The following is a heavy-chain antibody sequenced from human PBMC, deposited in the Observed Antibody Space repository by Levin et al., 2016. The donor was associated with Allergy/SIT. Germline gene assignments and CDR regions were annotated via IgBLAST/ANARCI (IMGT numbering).Heavy chain of an antibody. Sequence: VRQMPGKGLEWMGRIDPSDSYTNYSPSFQGHVTISADKSISTAYLQWSSLKASDTAMYYCARQGWELLEGAFDIWGQGTMVTVSS. CDR3: ARQGWELLEGAFDI. CDR2: IDPSDSYT. D-gene: IGHD1-26*01. V-gene: IGHV5-10-1*01. J-gene: IGHJ3*02.